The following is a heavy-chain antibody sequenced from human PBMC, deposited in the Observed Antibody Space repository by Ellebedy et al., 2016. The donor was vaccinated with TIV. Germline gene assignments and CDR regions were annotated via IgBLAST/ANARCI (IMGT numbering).Heavy chain of an antibody. CDR3: ARRDGYPTYWYFDL. Sequence: ASVTVSCXAYADRFSNYALSWVRQAPGQGLEWMGGIDPIFGSANYAQNFQGRVTITADDSATTSTVYMELSSLKSEDTAMYYCARRDGYPTYWYFDLWGPGTLVTVSS. J-gene: IGHJ2*01. V-gene: IGHV1-69*13. D-gene: IGHD5-24*01. CDR1: ADRFSNYA. CDR2: IDPIFGSA.